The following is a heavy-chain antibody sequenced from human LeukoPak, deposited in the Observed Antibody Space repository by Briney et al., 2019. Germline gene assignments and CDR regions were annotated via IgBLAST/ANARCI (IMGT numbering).Heavy chain of an antibody. CDR2: ISAYNGNT. V-gene: IGHV1-18*01. D-gene: IGHD3-10*01. J-gene: IGHJ6*03. CDR3: ARDRGLWFGEFLGSYYYYYMDV. CDR1: GYTFTSYG. Sequence: ASVKVSCKASGYTFTSYGISWVRRAPGQGLEWMGWISAYNGNTNYAQKLQGRVTMTTDTSTSTAYMELRSLRSDDTAVYYCARDRGLWFGEFLGSYYYYYMDVWGKGTTVTISS.